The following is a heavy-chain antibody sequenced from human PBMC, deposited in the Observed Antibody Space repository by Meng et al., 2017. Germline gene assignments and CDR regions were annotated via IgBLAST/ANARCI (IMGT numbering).Heavy chain of an antibody. D-gene: IGHD4-23*01. CDR3: ARNYGGNYYYYYYGRDV. Sequence: SETLSLTCAVYGGSFSGYYWSWIRQPPGKGLEWIGEINHGGSTNYNPSLKSRVTISVDRSKNRFPLKLSSGTAADTAVYYCARNYGGNYYYYYYGRDVWGQGTTVTVSS. CDR2: INHGGST. CDR1: GGSFSGYY. V-gene: IGHV4-34*01. J-gene: IGHJ6*02.